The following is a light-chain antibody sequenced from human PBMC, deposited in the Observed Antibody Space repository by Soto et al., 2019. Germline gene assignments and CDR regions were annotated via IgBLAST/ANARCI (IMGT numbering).Light chain of an antibody. V-gene: IGKV3-20*01. J-gene: IGKJ2*01. CDR3: QQYGSPLYT. CDR2: GAS. Sequence: EIVLTQSPGTLSLSPGERATLSCRASQSVSSSYLDWYQQKPGQAPRLLIYGASSRATGIPDRFSGSGSGTDFTLTISRLEPEYFAVYYCQQYGSPLYTFGQGSKVDI. CDR1: QSVSSSY.